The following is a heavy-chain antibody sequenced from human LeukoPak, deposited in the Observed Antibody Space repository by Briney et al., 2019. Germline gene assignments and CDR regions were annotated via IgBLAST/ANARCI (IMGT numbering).Heavy chain of an antibody. CDR1: GDSVSSNSAA. V-gene: IGHV6-1*01. J-gene: IGHJ5*02. CDR3: AREVDSSGWYTIQSHDQNNWFDP. Sequence: SQTLSLTCAISGDSVSSNSAAWNWIRQSPSRGLEWLGRTYYRSKWYNDCAVSVKSRITINPDTSKNQFSLQLDSVTPEDTAVYYCAREVDSSGWYTIQSHDQNNWFDPWGQGTLVTVSS. D-gene: IGHD6-19*01. CDR2: TYYRSKWYN.